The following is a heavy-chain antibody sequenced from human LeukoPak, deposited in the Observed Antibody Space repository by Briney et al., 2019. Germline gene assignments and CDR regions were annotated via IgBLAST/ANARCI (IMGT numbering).Heavy chain of an antibody. CDR1: GGSISSSSYY. CDR2: IYDSGSA. J-gene: IGHJ4*02. Sequence: SETLSLTCTVSGGSISSSSYYWGWIRQPPGKGLEWIGSIYDSGSAYYNPSLKSRVTISVDTPKKQLSLKLSFVTAADTAVYYCARYGLAYTYDFWGQGTLVTVSS. CDR3: ARYGLAYTYDF. V-gene: IGHV4-39*01. D-gene: IGHD3-16*01.